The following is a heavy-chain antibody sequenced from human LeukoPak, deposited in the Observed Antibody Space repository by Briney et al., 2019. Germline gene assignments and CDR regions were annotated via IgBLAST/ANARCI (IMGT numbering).Heavy chain of an antibody. CDR1: GYTFTGYY. V-gene: IGHV1-2*02. J-gene: IGHJ3*02. Sequence: ASVKVSCKASGYTFTGYYMNWARQAPGQGLEWMGWINPNSGGTNNVQRFQGRVTMTRDTSINTAYMELSRLRSDDTAVYYCARSYGSGRRDAFDIWGQGTMVTVSS. CDR3: ARSYGSGRRDAFDI. CDR2: INPNSGGT. D-gene: IGHD3-10*01.